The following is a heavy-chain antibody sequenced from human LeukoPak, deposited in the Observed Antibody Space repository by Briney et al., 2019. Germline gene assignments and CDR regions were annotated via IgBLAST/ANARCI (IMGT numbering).Heavy chain of an antibody. CDR1: GGSITDYY. CDR3: ARGIAARPGWFDP. J-gene: IGHJ5*02. D-gene: IGHD6-6*01. CDR2: ISYSGNT. V-gene: IGHV4-59*08. Sequence: SETLSLTCTVSGGSITDYYWSWFRQPPGKGLEWIGYISYSGNTNYNPSLKSRVTISVDTSKNQFSLRLSSVTAADTAVYYCARGIAARPGWFDPWGQGTLVTVSS.